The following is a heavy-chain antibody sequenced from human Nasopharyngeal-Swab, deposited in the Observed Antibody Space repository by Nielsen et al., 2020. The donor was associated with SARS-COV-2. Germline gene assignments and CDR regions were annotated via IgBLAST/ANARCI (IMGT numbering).Heavy chain of an antibody. CDR1: GFTFFRYW. D-gene: IGHD2-2*02. CDR2: IKQDGSEK. V-gene: IGHV3-7*01. CDR3: ARGDIVVVPAAILYYYYYMDV. Sequence: GEALKISFAGSGFTFFRYWMSWVRPASGEGVEGGGHIKQDGSEKYYVDSVKGRFTISRDNAKNSLYLQMNSLRAEDTAVYYCARGDIVVVPAAILYYYYYMDVWGKGTTVTVSS. J-gene: IGHJ6*03.